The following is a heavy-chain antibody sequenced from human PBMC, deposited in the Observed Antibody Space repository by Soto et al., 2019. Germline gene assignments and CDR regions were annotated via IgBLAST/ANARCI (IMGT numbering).Heavy chain of an antibody. D-gene: IGHD1-26*01. Sequence: PGGSLRLSCAASGFTFSSYAMHWVRQAPGKGLEWVAVISYDGSNKYYADSVKGRFTISRDNSKNTLYLQMNSLRAEDTAVYYCARAQNSGPLKAGDYWGQGTLVTVSS. CDR1: GFTFSSYA. V-gene: IGHV3-30-3*01. J-gene: IGHJ4*02. CDR3: ARAQNSGPLKAGDY. CDR2: ISYDGSNK.